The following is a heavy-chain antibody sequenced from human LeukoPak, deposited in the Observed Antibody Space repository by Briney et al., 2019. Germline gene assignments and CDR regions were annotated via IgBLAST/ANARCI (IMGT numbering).Heavy chain of an antibody. Sequence: SETLSLTCTVSGYSISSGYYWGWIRQPPGKGLEWIGSIYHSGSTYYNPSLKSRVTISVDTSKNQFSLKLSPVTAADTAVYYCARDNARYYYYMDVWGKGTTVTVSS. CDR3: ARDNARYYYYMDV. J-gene: IGHJ6*03. CDR1: GYSISSGYY. CDR2: IYHSGST. V-gene: IGHV4-38-2*02.